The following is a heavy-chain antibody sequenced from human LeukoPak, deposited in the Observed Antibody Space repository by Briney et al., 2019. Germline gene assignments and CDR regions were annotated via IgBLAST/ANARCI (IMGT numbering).Heavy chain of an antibody. V-gene: IGHV1-8*01. CDR2: MNPNSGNT. CDR1: GYTFTSYD. D-gene: IGHD6-13*01. J-gene: IGHJ4*02. Sequence: GASVKVSCKASGYTFTSYDINWVRQATGQGLEWMGWMNPNSGNTGYAQKFQGRIIVSRNTSISTDYMELSSLTSEDTAIYYCARIAAAGNRRLNYWGQGTLVTVAS. CDR3: ARIAAAGNRRLNY.